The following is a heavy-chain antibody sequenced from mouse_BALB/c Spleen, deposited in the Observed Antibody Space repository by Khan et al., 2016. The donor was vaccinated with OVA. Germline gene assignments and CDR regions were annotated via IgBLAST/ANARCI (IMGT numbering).Heavy chain of an antibody. CDR3: ARIKKIVATYFDY. J-gene: IGHJ2*01. CDR2: TNPTNGRT. CDR1: GYTFTSYW. V-gene: IGHV1S81*02. D-gene: IGHD1-1*01. Sequence: QVQLQQSGAELVKAGASVKMSCKASGYTFTSYWMHWVKQRLGQGLEWFAETNPTNGRTYYNEKFKSMATLPVDKSSSTAYMLLSGRTFEDSAVDYCARIKKIVATYFDYWGQGTTLTVSS.